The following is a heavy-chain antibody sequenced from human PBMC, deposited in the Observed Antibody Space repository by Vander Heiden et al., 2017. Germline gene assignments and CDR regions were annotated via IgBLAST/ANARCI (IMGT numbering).Heavy chain of an antibody. D-gene: IGHD6-6*01. V-gene: IGHV3-30-3*01. J-gene: IGHJ6*02. CDR2: ISYDGSNK. Sequence: QVQLVESGGGVVQPGRSLRLPCAASGSTFSSYAMHWVRQAPGKGLEWVAVISYDGSNKYYADSVKGRFTISRDNSKNTLYLQMNSLRAEDTAVYYCARGVEYSSSGGMDVWGQGTTVTVSS. CDR3: ARGVEYSSSGGMDV. CDR1: GSTFSSYA.